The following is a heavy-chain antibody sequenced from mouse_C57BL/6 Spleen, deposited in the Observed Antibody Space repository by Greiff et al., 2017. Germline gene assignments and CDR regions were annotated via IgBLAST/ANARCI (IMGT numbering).Heavy chain of an antibody. V-gene: IGHV1-81*01. CDR3: AIITTVVEAPWFAY. J-gene: IGHJ3*01. CDR2: IYPRSGNS. CDR1: GYTFTSYG. Sequence: VQLVESGAELARPGASVKLSCKASGYTFTSYGISWVKQRTGQGLEWIGEIYPRSGNSYYNEKFKGKGTLTADKSSSTAYIELRSLTSEDSAVYFCAIITTVVEAPWFAYWGQGTLVTVSA. D-gene: IGHD1-1*01.